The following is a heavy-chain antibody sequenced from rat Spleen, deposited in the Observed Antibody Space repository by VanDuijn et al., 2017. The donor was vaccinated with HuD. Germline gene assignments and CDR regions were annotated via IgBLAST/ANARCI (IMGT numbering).Heavy chain of an antibody. D-gene: IGHD1-12*02. CDR1: GFTFSNYY. CDR2: ISTGGGNT. Sequence: EVQVVESGGGLVQPGRSMKLSCAASGFTFSNYYMSWVRQAPTKGLELVASISTGGGNTYYLDSGKGRFTTSRDNAKSTLYLQMDSLRSEDTATYYCARGMMAPDYWGQGVMVTVSS. CDR3: ARGMMAPDY. V-gene: IGHV5-25*01. J-gene: IGHJ2*01.